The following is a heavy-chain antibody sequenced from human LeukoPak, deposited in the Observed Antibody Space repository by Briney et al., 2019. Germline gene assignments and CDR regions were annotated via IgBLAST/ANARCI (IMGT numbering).Heavy chain of an antibody. CDR1: GASISSSSYY. CDR2: IYYSGST. CDR3: ARVPGGALNWFDP. J-gene: IGHJ5*02. Sequence: SETLSLTCAVSGASISSSSYYWGWIRQPPGKGLEWIGTIYYSGSTYYNPSLKSRVTISVYTSKNQFSLKLSSVTAADTAVYYCARVPGGALNWFDPWGQGTLVTVSS. V-gene: IGHV4-39*01. D-gene: IGHD1-1*01.